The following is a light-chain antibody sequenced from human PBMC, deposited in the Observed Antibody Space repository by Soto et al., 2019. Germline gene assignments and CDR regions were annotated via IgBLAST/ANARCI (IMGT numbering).Light chain of an antibody. CDR2: DVS. CDR1: SSDVGNYDY. V-gene: IGLV2-14*03. J-gene: IGLJ1*01. Sequence: QSALTQPASVSGSPGQSITISCIGTSSDVGNYDYVSWYQHHPGKAPKLTIYDVSNRPSGVSTRFSGSKSGNTASLTISGLQAEDEADYFCNSYSSSSTLVFGTGTKVTVL. CDR3: NSYSSSSTLV.